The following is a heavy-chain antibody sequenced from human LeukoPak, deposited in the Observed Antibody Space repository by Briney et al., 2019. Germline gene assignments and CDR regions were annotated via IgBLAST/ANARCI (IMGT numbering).Heavy chain of an antibody. J-gene: IGHJ4*02. D-gene: IGHD3-3*01. V-gene: IGHV1-8*01. CDR2: MNPNSGNT. CDR3: ARTTQWSGYYWGVPARYYFDY. Sequence: ASVKVSCKASGYTFTSYDINWVRQATGQGPEWMGWMNPNSGNTGYVQKFQGRVTMTRNTSISTAYMELSSLRSEDTAVYYCARTTQWSGYYWGVPARYYFDYWAREPWSPSPQ. CDR1: GYTFTSYD.